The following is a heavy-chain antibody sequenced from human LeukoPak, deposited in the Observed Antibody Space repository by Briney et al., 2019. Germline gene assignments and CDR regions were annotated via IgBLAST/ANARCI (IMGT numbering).Heavy chain of an antibody. V-gene: IGHV3-7*01. Sequence: GGSLRLSCAASGFTFSSYWMSWVRQAPGKGLEWAANIKQDGSEKYYVDSVKGRFTISRDNAKNSLYLQMNSLRAEDTAVYYCARDPTTGEFDPWGQGTLVTVSS. D-gene: IGHD7-27*01. CDR2: IKQDGSEK. CDR1: GFTFSSYW. CDR3: ARDPTTGEFDP. J-gene: IGHJ5*02.